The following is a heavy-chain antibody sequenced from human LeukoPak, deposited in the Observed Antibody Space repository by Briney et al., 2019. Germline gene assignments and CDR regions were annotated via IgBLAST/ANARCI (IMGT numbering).Heavy chain of an antibody. Sequence: GGSLRLSCAASGSTFSSYEMNWVRQAPGKGLEWVSYISSSGSTIYYADSVKGRFTISRDNAKNSLYLQMNSLRAEDTAVYYCARGQAYSSTAFDPWGQGTLVTVSS. CDR3: ARGQAYSSTAFDP. CDR1: GSTFSSYE. V-gene: IGHV3-48*03. CDR2: ISSSGSTI. J-gene: IGHJ5*02. D-gene: IGHD6-13*01.